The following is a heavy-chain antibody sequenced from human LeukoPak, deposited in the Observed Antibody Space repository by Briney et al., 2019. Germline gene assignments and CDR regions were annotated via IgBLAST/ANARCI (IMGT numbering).Heavy chain of an antibody. V-gene: IGHV3-48*01. CDR2: ISSSSSTI. Sequence: GGSLRLSCAASGFTFSGYSMNWVRQAPGKGLEWVSYISSSSSTIYYADSVKGRFTISRDNAKNSLYLQMNSLRAEDTAVYYCAAEDYYTAIDYWGQGTLVTVSS. CDR3: AAEDYYTAIDY. D-gene: IGHD3-22*01. J-gene: IGHJ4*02. CDR1: GFTFSGYS.